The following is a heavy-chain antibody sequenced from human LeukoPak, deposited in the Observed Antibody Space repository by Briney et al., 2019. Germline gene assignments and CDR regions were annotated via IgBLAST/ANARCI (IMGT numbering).Heavy chain of an antibody. CDR3: ARGPDYYDSSGYYDYFDY. V-gene: IGHV4-31*11. CDR1: GGSFSGYY. J-gene: IGHJ4*02. Sequence: PSETLSLTCAVYGGSFSGYYWSWIRQHPGKGLEWIGYIYYSGSTYYNPSLKSRVTISVDTSKNQFSLKLSSVTAADTAVYYCARGPDYYDSSGYYDYFDYWGQGTLVTVSS. CDR2: IYYSGST. D-gene: IGHD3-22*01.